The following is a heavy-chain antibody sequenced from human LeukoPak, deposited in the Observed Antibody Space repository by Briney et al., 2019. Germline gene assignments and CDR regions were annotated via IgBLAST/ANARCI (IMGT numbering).Heavy chain of an antibody. CDR1: GGSINSYY. Sequence: SETLSLTCTVSGGSINSYYWSWIRQPPGKGLEWIGYIYYSGSTNYNPSLKSRVTISVDTSKNQFSLKLSSVTAADTAVYYCARGPKTDDYYYYYMDVWGKGTTVTVSS. CDR3: ARGPKTDDYYYYYMDV. CDR2: IYYSGST. V-gene: IGHV4-59*01. D-gene: IGHD1-1*01. J-gene: IGHJ6*03.